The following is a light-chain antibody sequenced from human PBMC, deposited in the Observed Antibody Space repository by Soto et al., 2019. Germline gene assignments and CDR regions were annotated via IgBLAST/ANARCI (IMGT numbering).Light chain of an antibody. CDR3: QHRSNWPWT. Sequence: EIVLTQSPATLSLSPGERATLSCRASQSVSTSLAWYQQKPGQAPRLLIYDASNRATGIPARFSGSGSGTDFRLTVSSLDPEDFALYYRQHRSNWPWTFGQGTKVEIK. CDR2: DAS. V-gene: IGKV3-11*01. J-gene: IGKJ1*01. CDR1: QSVSTS.